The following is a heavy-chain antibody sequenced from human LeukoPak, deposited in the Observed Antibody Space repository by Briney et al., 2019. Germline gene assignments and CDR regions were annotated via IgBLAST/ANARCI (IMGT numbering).Heavy chain of an antibody. J-gene: IGHJ3*02. CDR2: IRVDGSTE. V-gene: IGHV3-7*01. Sequence: GGSLRLSCAASGFTFSSYWMSWVRQAPGKGLEWVATIRVDGSTEYPVDSMKGRFTISRDNAKNSLHQQMNSLRAEDTAVYYCATYSGPDKWDASDMWGQGTLVTVSS. D-gene: IGHD1-26*01. CDR1: GFTFSSYW. CDR3: ATYSGPDKWDASDM.